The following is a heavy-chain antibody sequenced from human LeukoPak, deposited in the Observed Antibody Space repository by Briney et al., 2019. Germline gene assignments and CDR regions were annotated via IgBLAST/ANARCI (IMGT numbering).Heavy chain of an antibody. CDR1: GDSSDSSFYY. J-gene: IGHJ4*02. CDR2: IYYSGDT. D-gene: IGHD5-24*01. Sequence: SETLSLTCSVSGDSSDSSFYYWGWIRQPPGKGLEWIGSIYYSGDTYYNASLKSRVTVSVDTPKNQFSLNLRSVTAADTAVYYCARHRLPGPLHDFDYWGQGTLVTVSS. V-gene: IGHV4-39*01. CDR3: ARHRLPGPLHDFDY.